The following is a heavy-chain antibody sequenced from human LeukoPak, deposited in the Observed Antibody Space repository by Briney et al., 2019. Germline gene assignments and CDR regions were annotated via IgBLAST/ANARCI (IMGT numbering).Heavy chain of an antibody. CDR1: GYTFTTHW. CDR3: ATSESQTRFDF. J-gene: IGHJ4*02. V-gene: IGHV5-51*01. D-gene: IGHD1/OR15-1a*01. CDR2: IFPGDSDT. Sequence: GESLKISCQSSGYTFTTHWIAWVRQMPGKGLEWMGIIFPGDSDTTYSPSFEGQVTISADKSINTAYLQWSSLKASDTAMYYCATSESQTRFDFWGQGTLVTVSS.